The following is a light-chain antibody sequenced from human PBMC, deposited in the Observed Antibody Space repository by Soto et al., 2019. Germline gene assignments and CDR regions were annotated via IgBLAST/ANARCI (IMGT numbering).Light chain of an antibody. Sequence: QSALTQPASVSGSPGQSIAISCIGTSSDVGAYNYVSWYQQHPGKAPKLVIYDVNNRPSGVSNRFSGSKSGNTASLTISGLQAEDEADYYCGSYTPSGSVVFGGGTKLTVL. CDR3: GSYTPSGSVV. J-gene: IGLJ2*01. CDR1: SSDVGAYNY. CDR2: DVN. V-gene: IGLV2-14*03.